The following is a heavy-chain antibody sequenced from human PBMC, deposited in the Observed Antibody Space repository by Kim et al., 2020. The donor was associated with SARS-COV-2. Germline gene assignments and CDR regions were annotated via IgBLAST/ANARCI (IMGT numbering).Heavy chain of an antibody. CDR1: GYTFTTYD. Sequence: ASVKVSCKASGYTFTTYDINWVRQATGQGLEWMGWMNPNSGNTGFAQKFQGRVTMTRDNSISTAYMELSSLISEDTAVYYCARAPIRTGLTTVTIDDWGQGTLVTVSS. J-gene: IGHJ4*02. CDR3: ARAPIRTGLTTVTIDD. D-gene: IGHD4-17*01. CDR2: MNPNSGNT. V-gene: IGHV1-8*01.